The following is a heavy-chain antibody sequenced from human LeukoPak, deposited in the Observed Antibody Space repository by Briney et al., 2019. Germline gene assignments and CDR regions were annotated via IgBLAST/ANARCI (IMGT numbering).Heavy chain of an antibody. J-gene: IGHJ6*03. V-gene: IGHV3-30*02. Sequence: GGSLRLSCGASGFTFSYYAMHWIRQAPGKGLEWVAFIRYDESDKYYADSVKGRFTISRDISKNTLYLQMNSLRAEDTAVYYCAKDGLYYYYMDVWGKGTTVTISS. CDR1: GFTFSYYA. CDR3: AKDGLYYYYMDV. CDR2: IRYDESDK.